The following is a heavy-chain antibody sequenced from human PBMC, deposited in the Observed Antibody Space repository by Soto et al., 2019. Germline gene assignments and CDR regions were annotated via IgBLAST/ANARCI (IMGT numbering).Heavy chain of an antibody. CDR2: IYYSGST. V-gene: IGHV4-39*01. Sequence: SETLSLACTVSGGSISSSNYYWGWIRQPPGKGLEWIGSIYYSGSTYYNPSLKSRVTISVDTSKNQFSLKLSSVTAADTAVYYCATQEVGGSYVYTFDPWGQGTLVTVSS. CDR1: GGSISSSNYY. D-gene: IGHD1-26*01. CDR3: ATQEVGGSYVYTFDP. J-gene: IGHJ5*02.